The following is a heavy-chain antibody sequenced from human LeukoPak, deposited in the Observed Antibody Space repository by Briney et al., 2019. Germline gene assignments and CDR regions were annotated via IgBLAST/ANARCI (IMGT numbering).Heavy chain of an antibody. CDR2: IYYSGST. Sequence: SETLSLTCTVSGGSNSSSSYYWGWIRQPPGKGLEWIGSIYYSGSTYYNPSLKSRVTISVDTSKNQFSLKLSSVTAADTAVYYCARHQQGVVVDQFDYWGQGTLVTVSS. D-gene: IGHD3-22*01. CDR3: ARHQQGVVVDQFDY. CDR1: GGSNSSSSYY. V-gene: IGHV4-39*01. J-gene: IGHJ4*02.